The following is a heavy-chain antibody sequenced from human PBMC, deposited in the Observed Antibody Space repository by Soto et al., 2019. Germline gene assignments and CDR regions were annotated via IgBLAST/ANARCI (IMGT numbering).Heavy chain of an antibody. V-gene: IGHV4-31*03. J-gene: IGHJ4*02. Sequence: QVQLQESGPGLVKPSQTLSLTCIVSGGSISSGHYYWSWVRQHPGKGLEWIGYTYYTGRTHYNPSLKSRVTISVDTTKNQFSLKLSSVAAADTAVYYCARVGLGSGYQGIWLVDYWGPGTLVTVSS. CDR3: ARVGLGSGYQGIWLVDY. CDR2: TYYTGRT. D-gene: IGHD3-22*01. CDR1: GGSISSGHYY.